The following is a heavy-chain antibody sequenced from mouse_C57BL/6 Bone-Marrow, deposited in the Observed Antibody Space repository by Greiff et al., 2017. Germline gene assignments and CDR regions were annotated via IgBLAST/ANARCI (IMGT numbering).Heavy chain of an antibody. J-gene: IGHJ2*01. D-gene: IGHD2-12*01. CDR2: ISDGGSYT. Sequence: EVQLQESGGGLVKPGGSLKLSCAASGFTFSSYAMSWVRQTPEKRLEWVATISDGGSYTYYPDNVKGRFTISRDNAKNNLYLQMSHLKSEDTAMYYCARVPLRREERYFDYWGQGTTLTVSS. V-gene: IGHV5-4*01. CDR3: ARVPLRREERYFDY. CDR1: GFTFSSYA.